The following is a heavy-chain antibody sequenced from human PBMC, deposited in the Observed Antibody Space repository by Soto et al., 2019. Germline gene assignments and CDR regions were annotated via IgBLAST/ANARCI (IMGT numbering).Heavy chain of an antibody. Sequence: PGGSLRLSCAASGFTFSSYAMSWVRQAPGKGLEWVSAISGSGGSTYYADSVKGRFTISRDNSKNTLYLQMNSLRAEDTAVYYCAKRVGSKMFFGVVTTYYYYYYMDVWGKGTTVTVS. V-gene: IGHV3-23*01. CDR1: GFTFSSYA. CDR3: AKRVGSKMFFGVVTTYYYYYYMDV. CDR2: ISGSGGST. D-gene: IGHD3-3*01. J-gene: IGHJ6*03.